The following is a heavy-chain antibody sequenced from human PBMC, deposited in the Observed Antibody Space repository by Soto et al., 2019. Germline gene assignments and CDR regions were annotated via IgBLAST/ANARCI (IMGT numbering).Heavy chain of an antibody. CDR3: TRDQGGSYDSWFDP. D-gene: IGHD1-26*01. Sequence: EVQIVESGGGLVQPGGSLRLSCNFTFSMYSMDWVRQAPGKGLEWVASISSGGVYIKYADSVKGRFTISRDNAKNSVSLQMNSLRVDDTALYFCTRDQGGSYDSWFDPWSQGTLVTVSS. CDR2: ISSGGVYI. CDR1: TFSMYS. V-gene: IGHV3-21*02. J-gene: IGHJ5*02.